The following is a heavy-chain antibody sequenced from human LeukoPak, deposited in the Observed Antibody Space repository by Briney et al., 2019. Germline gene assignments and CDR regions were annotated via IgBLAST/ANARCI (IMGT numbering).Heavy chain of an antibody. Sequence: GGSLRLSCAASGFTFDDYGMSWVRQAPGKGLEWVSGINWNGGSTGYADSVKGRFTISRDNAKNSLYPQMNSLRAEDTALYYCARLHCSSTSCYNYYMDVWGKGTTVTVSS. CDR1: GFTFDDYG. CDR3: ARLHCSSTSCYNYYMDV. J-gene: IGHJ6*03. CDR2: INWNGGST. V-gene: IGHV3-20*04. D-gene: IGHD2-2*02.